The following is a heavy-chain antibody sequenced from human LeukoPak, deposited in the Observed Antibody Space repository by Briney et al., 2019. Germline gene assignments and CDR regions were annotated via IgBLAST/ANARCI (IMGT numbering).Heavy chain of an antibody. Sequence: GGSLRLSCAASGFTVSSNYMSWVRQAPGKGLEWVSVIYSGGSTYYADSVKGRFTISRDNSKNTLYLQMNSLRAEDTAVYYCARGASSWYLDLQHWGQGTLVTVSS. D-gene: IGHD6-13*01. CDR1: GFTVSSNY. V-gene: IGHV3-66*01. CDR2: IYSGGST. J-gene: IGHJ1*01. CDR3: ARGASSWYLDLQH.